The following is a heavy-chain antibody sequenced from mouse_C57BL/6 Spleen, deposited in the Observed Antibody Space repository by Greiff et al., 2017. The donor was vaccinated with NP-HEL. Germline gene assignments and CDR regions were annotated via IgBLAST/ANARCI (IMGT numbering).Heavy chain of an antibody. CDR1: GYAFSSSW. CDR3: ARKYYGNYFDY. J-gene: IGHJ2*01. CDR2: IYPGDGDT. D-gene: IGHD1-1*01. V-gene: IGHV1-82*01. Sequence: QVQLQQSGPELVKPGASVKISCKASGYAFSSSWMNWVKQRPGKGLEWIGRIYPGDGDTNYNGKFKGKATLTADKSSSTAYMQLSSLTSEDSAVYFCARKYYGNYFDYWGQGTTLTVSS.